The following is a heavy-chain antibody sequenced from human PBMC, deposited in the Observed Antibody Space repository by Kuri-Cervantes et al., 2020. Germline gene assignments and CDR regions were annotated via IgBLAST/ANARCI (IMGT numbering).Heavy chain of an antibody. CDR2: IGTAGDT. CDR3: AKGVSSWYRGATDY. CDR1: GFTFSSYD. J-gene: IGHJ4*02. Sequence: GESLKISCAASGFTFSSYDMHWVRQATGKGLEWVSAIGTAGDTYYPGSVKGRFTISRDNAKNTLYLQMNNVRAEDTAVYYCAKGVSSWYRGATDYWGQGILVTVSS. V-gene: IGHV3-13*01. D-gene: IGHD6-13*01.